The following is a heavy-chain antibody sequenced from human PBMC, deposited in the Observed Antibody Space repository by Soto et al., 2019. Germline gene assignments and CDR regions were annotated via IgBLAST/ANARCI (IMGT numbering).Heavy chain of an antibody. CDR3: AREAGSYYNRSVYYYMDV. Sequence: GGSLRLSCAASGFTFSSYWMSWVRQAPGKGLEWVANIKQDGSEKYYVDSVKGRFTISRDNAKNSLYLQMNSLRAEDTAVYYCAREAGSYYNRSVYYYMDVWGKGTTVTVSS. D-gene: IGHD3-10*01. CDR1: GFTFSSYW. J-gene: IGHJ6*03. CDR2: IKQDGSEK. V-gene: IGHV3-7*01.